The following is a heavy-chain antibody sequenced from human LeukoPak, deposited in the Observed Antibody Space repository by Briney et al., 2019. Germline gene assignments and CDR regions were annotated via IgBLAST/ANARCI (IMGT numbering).Heavy chain of an antibody. J-gene: IGHJ4*02. CDR1: GFTVSRYY. V-gene: IGHV3-66*01. CDR3: ARDSSIAARSPFGY. CDR2: IYTGGRT. D-gene: IGHD6-6*01. Sequence: GGSLRLSCAASGFTVSRYYMSWVRQAPGKGLEWVSVIYTGGRTDYADSVKGRFTMSRDNSKNTLYLQMNSLRAEDTAVYYCARDSSIAARSPFGYWGQGTLVTVSS.